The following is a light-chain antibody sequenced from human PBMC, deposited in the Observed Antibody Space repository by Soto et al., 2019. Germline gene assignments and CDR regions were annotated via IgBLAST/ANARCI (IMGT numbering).Light chain of an antibody. Sequence: IQMTQSPSSLSASVGDRVTLTCQASHDIRDHLNWYQQKPGKPPKLLIYDASNLQTGVPSRFSGSGSGTDFTLTISSLQPEDVGTYYCQKYNSAPLTFGGGTKVDIK. CDR1: HDIRDH. J-gene: IGKJ4*01. CDR2: DAS. V-gene: IGKV1-33*01. CDR3: QKYNSAPLT.